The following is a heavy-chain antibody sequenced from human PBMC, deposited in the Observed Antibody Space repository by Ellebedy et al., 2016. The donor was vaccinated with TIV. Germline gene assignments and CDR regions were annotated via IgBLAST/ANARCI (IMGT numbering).Heavy chain of an antibody. CDR1: GFTFSSYE. V-gene: IGHV3-48*03. D-gene: IGHD6-19*01. J-gene: IGHJ4*02. Sequence: GESLKISCAASGFTFSSYEMNWVRQAPGKGLEWVSYISSSGSTIYYADSVKGRFTISRDNAKISLYLQMNSLRAEDTAVYYCERGRVSGYFDYWGQGTLVTVSS. CDR2: ISSSGSTI. CDR3: ERGRVSGYFDY.